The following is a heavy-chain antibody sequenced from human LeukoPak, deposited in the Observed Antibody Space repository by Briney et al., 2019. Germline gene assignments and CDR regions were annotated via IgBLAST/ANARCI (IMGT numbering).Heavy chain of an antibody. D-gene: IGHD4-17*01. Sequence: SETLSLTCSVSGGSVSSYYWSWIRQPPGKGLEWIGYMYDSGGTNYNPSLKSRVTMSVDTSKNQFSLMMTSVTAADTAVYFCARMTTGHDYWGQGTLVTVSS. V-gene: IGHV4-59*02. CDR1: GGSVSSYY. J-gene: IGHJ4*02. CDR3: ARMTTGHDY. CDR2: MYDSGGT.